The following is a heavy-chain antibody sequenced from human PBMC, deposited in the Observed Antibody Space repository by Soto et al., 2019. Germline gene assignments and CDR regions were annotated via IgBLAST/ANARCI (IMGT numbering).Heavy chain of an antibody. J-gene: IGHJ6*02. CDR1: GYSFTSYW. CDR2: IDPSDSST. D-gene: IGHD2-2*01. Sequence: PGDALTISFKGSGYSFTSYWISWVRQMPGKGLEWMWRIDPSDSSTNYSPSFRGHVTISANKSISTAYLQWSRLKGSDTAMYYCARRGSGSSTRCYQEGYYYYGMHVWGQGTTVTVSS. V-gene: IGHV5-10-1*01. CDR3: ARRGSGSSTRCYQEGYYYYGMHV.